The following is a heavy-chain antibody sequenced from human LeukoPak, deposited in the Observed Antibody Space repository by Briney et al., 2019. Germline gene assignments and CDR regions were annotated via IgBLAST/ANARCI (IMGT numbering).Heavy chain of an antibody. V-gene: IGHV3-23*01. CDR1: GFSFSSYA. CDR2: IRAIGGST. D-gene: IGHD3-10*01. CDR3: AKDAQVGSGDYSWGTFDY. J-gene: IGHJ4*02. Sequence: SLRPSSTASGFSFSSYALRWVSQVAGGWMGWDAGIRAIGGSTVYPGSVEGRFTISRDNSKTTVYLQMNSLRDEDTAVYYCAKDAQVGSGDYSWGTFDYWGQGTLVAVSS.